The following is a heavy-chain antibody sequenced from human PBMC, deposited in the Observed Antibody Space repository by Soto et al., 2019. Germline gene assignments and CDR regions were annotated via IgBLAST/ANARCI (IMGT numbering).Heavy chain of an antibody. V-gene: IGHV3-23*01. D-gene: IGHD3-16*01. CDR3: AKDPLGPIMITFGVWFDP. CDR2: ISGSGGST. Sequence: EVQLLESGGGLVQPGGSLRLSCAASGFTFSSYAMSWVRQAPGKGLEWVSAISGSGGSTYYADSVKGRFTISRDNSKNTLYLQMNSLRAEDTAVYYCAKDPLGPIMITFGVWFDPWGQGTLVTVSS. CDR1: GFTFSSYA. J-gene: IGHJ5*02.